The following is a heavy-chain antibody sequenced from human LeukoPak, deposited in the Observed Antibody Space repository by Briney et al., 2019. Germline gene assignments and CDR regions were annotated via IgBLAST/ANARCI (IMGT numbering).Heavy chain of an antibody. CDR3: AELGITMIGGV. Sequence: PGGSLRLSCAASGFTFSSYEMKWVRQAPGKGLEWVSYISSSGSTIYYADSVKGRFTISRDNAKNSLYLKMNSLRAEDTAVYYCAELGITMIGGVWGKGTTVTISS. CDR1: GFTFSSYE. V-gene: IGHV3-48*03. CDR2: ISSSGSTI. J-gene: IGHJ6*04. D-gene: IGHD3-10*02.